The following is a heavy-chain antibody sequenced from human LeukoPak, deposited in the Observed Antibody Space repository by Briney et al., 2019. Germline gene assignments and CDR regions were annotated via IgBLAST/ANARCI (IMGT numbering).Heavy chain of an antibody. D-gene: IGHD6-13*01. J-gene: IGHJ3*02. CDR3: ARTTSEYSSSWYEAFDI. V-gene: IGHV1-69*05. CDR2: IIPIFGTA. CDR1: GGTFSSYA. Sequence: GASVKVSCKASGGTFSSYAISWVRQAPGQGLEWMGGIIPIFGTANYAQKFQGRVTITTDESTSTAYMELSSLRSEDTAVYYCARTTSEYSSSWYEAFDIWGQGTMVTVSS.